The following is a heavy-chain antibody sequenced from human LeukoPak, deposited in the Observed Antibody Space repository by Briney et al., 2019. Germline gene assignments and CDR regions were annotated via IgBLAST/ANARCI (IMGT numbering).Heavy chain of an antibody. D-gene: IGHD3-10*01. CDR2: IVYDGRDK. CDR1: GITFSSYA. CDR3: ARDISYGSGTSGPGGY. V-gene: IGHV3-30*04. Sequence: GGSLRLSCAASGITFSSYAMHWVRQAPGKGLEWVTVIVYDGRDKYYADSVKGRFTISRDNSKNTLHLQMNSLRAEDTAVDYCARDISYGSGTSGPGGYWGQGTLVTVSS. J-gene: IGHJ4*02.